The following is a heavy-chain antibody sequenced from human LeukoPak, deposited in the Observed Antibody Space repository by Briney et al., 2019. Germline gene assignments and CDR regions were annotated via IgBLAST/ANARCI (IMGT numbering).Heavy chain of an antibody. Sequence: PGGSLRLSCAASGFTFSSYAMHWVRQAPGKGLEGVAVISYDGSNKYYADSAKGRFTISRDNSKNTLYLQMNSLRAEDTAVYYCAREYPTDSSSWHRYFDYWGQGTLVTVSS. D-gene: IGHD6-13*01. CDR3: AREYPTDSSSWHRYFDY. J-gene: IGHJ4*02. V-gene: IGHV3-30-3*01. CDR2: ISYDGSNK. CDR1: GFTFSSYA.